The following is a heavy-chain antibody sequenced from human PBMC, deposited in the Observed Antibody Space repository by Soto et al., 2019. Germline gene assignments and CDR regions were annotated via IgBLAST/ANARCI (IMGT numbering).Heavy chain of an antibody. V-gene: IGHV1-8*01. CDR2: MNPNRGNT. D-gene: IGHD2-2*01. J-gene: IGHJ5*01. CDR1: GYTFTSYD. CDR3: AILPGCSSPSCYEGVYWFDY. Sequence: QVQLVQSGAEVKKPGASVKVSCKASGYTFTSYDINWVRQATGQGLEWMGWMNPNRGNTGYAQKFQGRVTMTRNTSIITAYMELSSLRSEDTAVYYCAILPGCSSPSCYEGVYWFDYWGQETLVTVSS.